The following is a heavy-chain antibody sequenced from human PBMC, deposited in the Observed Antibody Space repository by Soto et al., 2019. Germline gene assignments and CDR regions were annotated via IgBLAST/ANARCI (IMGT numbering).Heavy chain of an antibody. V-gene: IGHV3-21*01. J-gene: IGHJ4*02. CDR1: GFTFSSYS. Sequence: GGSLRLSCAASGFTFSSYSMNWVRQAPGKGLEWVSSISSSSSYIYYADSVKGRFTISRDNAKNSLYLQMNSLRAEDRAVYYCAREGSWAFDYWGQGTLVTVSS. CDR3: AREGSWAFDY. CDR2: ISSSSSYI. D-gene: IGHD1-26*01.